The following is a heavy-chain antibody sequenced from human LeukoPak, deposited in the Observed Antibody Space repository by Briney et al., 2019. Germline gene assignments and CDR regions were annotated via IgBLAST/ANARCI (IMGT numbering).Heavy chain of an antibody. CDR2: ISWNSGSI. CDR3: ASYYYGSGSSH. D-gene: IGHD3-10*01. V-gene: IGHV3-9*01. CDR1: GFTFDDYA. J-gene: IGHJ4*02. Sequence: PGRSLRLSCAASGFTFDDYAMHWVRQAPGKGLEWVSGISWNSGSIGYADSVKGRFTISRDNAKNSLYLQMNSLRAEDTALYYCASYYYGSGSSHWGQGTLVTVSS.